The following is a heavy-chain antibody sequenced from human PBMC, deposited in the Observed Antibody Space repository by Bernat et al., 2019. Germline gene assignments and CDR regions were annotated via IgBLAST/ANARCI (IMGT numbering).Heavy chain of an antibody. D-gene: IGHD3-22*01. J-gene: IGHJ4*02. V-gene: IGHV3-23*01. CDR1: GFTFSFYA. Sequence: EVQLSESGGGLVQPGGSLRLSCEFSGFTFSFYAMNWVRQAPGKGLEWVSSIGGGGGDIYYPDSVRGRFTISRDNSKNTLYLQMNSLRAEDTAIYYCAKDMRGYYRPSDYWGQGTLVTVSS. CDR2: IGGGGGDI. CDR3: AKDMRGYYRPSDY.